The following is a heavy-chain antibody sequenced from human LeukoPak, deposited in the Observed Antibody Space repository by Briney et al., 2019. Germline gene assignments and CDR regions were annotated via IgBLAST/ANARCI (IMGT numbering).Heavy chain of an antibody. V-gene: IGHV3-23*01. CDR3: ARADGTGGPYDY. CDR2: ISVNGRTT. D-gene: IGHD3/OR15-3a*01. Sequence: GGSLRLSCAASGFTFSSYAMSWVRQAPGKGLEWVSSISVNGRTTYYADSVKGRFTISRDSSKNTLYLQMNSLRAEDTAIYFCARADGTGGPYDYWGQGTLVTVSS. CDR1: GFTFSSYA. J-gene: IGHJ4*02.